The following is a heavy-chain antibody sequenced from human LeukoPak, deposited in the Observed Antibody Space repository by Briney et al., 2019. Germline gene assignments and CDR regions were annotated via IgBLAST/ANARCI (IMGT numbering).Heavy chain of an antibody. D-gene: IGHD2-15*01. J-gene: IGHJ4*02. Sequence: PSETLSLTCAVYGGSFSGYYWSWIRQPPGKGLEWIGEINHSGSTNYNPSLKSRVTMSVDTSKNQFSLKLSSVTAADTAVYYCARRANCSGGSCYGRTYYFDYWGQGTLVTVSS. CDR2: INHSGST. V-gene: IGHV4-34*01. CDR3: ARRANCSGGSCYGRTYYFDY. CDR1: GGSFSGYY.